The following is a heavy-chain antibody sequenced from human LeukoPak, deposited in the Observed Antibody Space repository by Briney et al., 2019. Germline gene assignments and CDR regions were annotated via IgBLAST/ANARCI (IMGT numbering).Heavy chain of an antibody. D-gene: IGHD1-26*01. CDR1: GGSFSGYY. CDR3: ASPPGGS. V-gene: IGHV4-34*01. CDR2: INHSGST. J-gene: IGHJ5*02. Sequence: SETLSLTCAVYGGSFSGYYWSWIRQPPGKGLEWIGEINHSGSTNYNPSLESRVTISVDTSKNQFSLKLSSVTAADTAVYYCASPPGGSWGQGTLVTVSS.